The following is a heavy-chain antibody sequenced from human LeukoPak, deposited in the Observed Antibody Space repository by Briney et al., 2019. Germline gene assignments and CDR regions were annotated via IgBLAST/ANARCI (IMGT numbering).Heavy chain of an antibody. J-gene: IGHJ6*02. V-gene: IGHV4-59*01. CDR3: ASGEANYYYGMDV. Sequence: SETLSLTCTVSGGSISSYYWSWIRQPPGKGLEWIGYIYYSGSTNYNPSLKSRVTISVDTSKNQFSLKLSSVTAADTAVYYCASGEANYYYGMDVWGQGTTVTVSS. CDR1: GGSISSYY. CDR2: IYYSGST. D-gene: IGHD3-10*01.